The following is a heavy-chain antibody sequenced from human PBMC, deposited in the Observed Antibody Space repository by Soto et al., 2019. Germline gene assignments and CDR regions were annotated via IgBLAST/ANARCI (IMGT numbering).Heavy chain of an antibody. V-gene: IGHV3-7*03. Sequence: SGWSLRLSCAASGLNFSSYWMSWVRQAPGKGLEWVANIKQDGSEKYYVDSVKGRFTISRDNAKNSLYLQMNSLRAEDTAVYYCASFYYYDSSGYYYGDFDYWGQGTLVTVSS. CDR3: ASFYYYDSSGYYYGDFDY. CDR1: GLNFSSYW. CDR2: IKQDGSEK. J-gene: IGHJ4*02. D-gene: IGHD3-22*01.